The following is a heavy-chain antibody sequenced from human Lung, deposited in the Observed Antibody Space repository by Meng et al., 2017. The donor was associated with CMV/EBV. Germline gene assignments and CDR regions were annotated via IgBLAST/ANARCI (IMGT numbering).Heavy chain of an antibody. CDR1: GFTFSSYS. V-gene: IGHV3-48*04. CDR2: ISSSSSTI. J-gene: IGHJ4*02. D-gene: IGHD6-19*01. Sequence: GESLKISCAASGFTFSSYSMNWVRQAPGKGLEWVSYISSSSSTIYYADSVKGRFTISRDNAKNSLYLQMNSLRAEDTAVYYCARVRKAVVSPNYFDYWGQGTLVTVSS. CDR3: ARVRKAVVSPNYFDY.